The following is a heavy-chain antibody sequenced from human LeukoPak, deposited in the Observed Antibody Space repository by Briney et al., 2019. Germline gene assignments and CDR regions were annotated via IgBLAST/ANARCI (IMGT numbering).Heavy chain of an antibody. CDR1: GYTFTSYD. J-gene: IGHJ3*02. CDR2: MNPNSGNT. Sequence: ASVKVSCKTSGYTFTSYDINWVRQATGQGLEWMGWMNPNSGNTGYAQKFQGRVTITRNTSISTAYMELSSLRSDDTAVYYCARDQTKWISYGNDAFDIWGQGTMVTVSS. CDR3: ARDQTKWISYGNDAFDI. V-gene: IGHV1-8*03. D-gene: IGHD5-18*01.